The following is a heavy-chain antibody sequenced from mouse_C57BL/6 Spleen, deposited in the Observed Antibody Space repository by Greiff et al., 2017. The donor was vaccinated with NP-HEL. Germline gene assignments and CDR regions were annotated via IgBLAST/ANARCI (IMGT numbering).Heavy chain of an antibody. CDR2: INYDGSST. Sequence: EVQVVESEGGLVQPGSSMKLSCTASGFTFSDYYMAWVRQVPEKGLEWVANINYDGSSTYYLDSLKSRFIISRDNAKNILYLQMSSLKSEDTATYYCAREEDSTGFDYWGQGTTLTVSS. CDR1: GFTFSDYY. CDR3: AREEDSTGFDY. V-gene: IGHV5-16*01. J-gene: IGHJ2*01.